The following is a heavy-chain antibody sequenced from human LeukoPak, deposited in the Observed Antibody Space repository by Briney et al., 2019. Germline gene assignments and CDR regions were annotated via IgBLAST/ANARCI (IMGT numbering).Heavy chain of an antibody. V-gene: IGHV3-33*06. CDR2: IWYDGSKT. Sequence: PGRSLRLSCATSGFSFSNHGMHWVRQAPGKGLEWVAVIWYDGSKTYYADSVKGRFTISRDNSKNTLYLRMNNLTPEDTGVYYCAKGLASTTSYGNWFDPWGQGTLVTVSS. D-gene: IGHD2/OR15-2a*01. J-gene: IGHJ5*02. CDR1: GFSFSNHG. CDR3: AKGLASTTSYGNWFDP.